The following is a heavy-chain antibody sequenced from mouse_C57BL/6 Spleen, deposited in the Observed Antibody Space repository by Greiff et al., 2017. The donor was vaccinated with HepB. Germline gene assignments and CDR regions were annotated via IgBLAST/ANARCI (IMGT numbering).Heavy chain of an antibody. D-gene: IGHD1-1*01. J-gene: IGHJ3*01. Sequence: EVKLEESVAELVRPGASVKLSCTASGFNIKNTYMHWVKQRPEQGLEWIGRIDPANGNTKYAPKFQGKATITADTSSNTAYLQLSSLTSEDTAIYYCAREDYYGSRGFAYWGQRTLVTVSA. CDR3: AREDYYGSRGFAY. V-gene: IGHV14-3*01. CDR1: GFNIKNTY. CDR2: IDPANGNT.